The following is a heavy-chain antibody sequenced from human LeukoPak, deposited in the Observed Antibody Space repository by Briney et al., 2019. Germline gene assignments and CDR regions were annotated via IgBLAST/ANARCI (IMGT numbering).Heavy chain of an antibody. CDR1: GFTFSSYS. CDR3: ARETVAVAGSGYYYYMDV. Sequence: KPGGSLRLSCAASGFTFSSYSMNWVRQAPGKGLEWVSSISSSSSYTYYADSVKGRFTISRDNAKNSLYLQMNSLRAEDTAVYYCARETVAVAGSGYYYYMDVWGKGTTVTVSS. V-gene: IGHV3-21*01. J-gene: IGHJ6*03. CDR2: ISSSSSYT. D-gene: IGHD6-19*01.